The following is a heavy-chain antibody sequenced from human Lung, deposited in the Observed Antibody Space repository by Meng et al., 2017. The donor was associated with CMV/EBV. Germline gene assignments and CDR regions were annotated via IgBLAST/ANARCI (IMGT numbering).Heavy chain of an antibody. J-gene: IGHJ5*02. CDR3: ATEGPLNRLDR. CDR1: GGTFSNYP. V-gene: IGHV1-69*05. CDR2: FIPIFGTP. Sequence: SXXVSCKASGGTFSNYPVSWVRHAPGLGLEWMGGFIPIFGTPNYAQKFQGRLTITTDEYTSTAYMALNSLRSEDTAVYYCATEGPLNRLDRWGQGTLVTVSS.